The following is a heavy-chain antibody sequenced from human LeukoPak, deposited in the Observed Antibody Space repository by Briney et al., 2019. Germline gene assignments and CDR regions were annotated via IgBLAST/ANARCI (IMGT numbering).Heavy chain of an antibody. Sequence: EASVKVSCKASGYTFTDYYMHWVRQAPGQGFECMGWINPNDGDTNYAQKFQGRVTMTRDTSISTAHMEVSRLRSDDTAVYYCARANFLYCSSSTCLFDYWGQGTLVTVSS. J-gene: IGHJ4*02. CDR2: INPNDGDT. CDR1: GYTFTDYY. CDR3: ARANFLYCSSSTCLFDY. V-gene: IGHV1-2*02. D-gene: IGHD2-2*01.